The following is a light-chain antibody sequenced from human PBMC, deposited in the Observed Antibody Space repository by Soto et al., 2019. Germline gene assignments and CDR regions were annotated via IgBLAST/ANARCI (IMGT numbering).Light chain of an antibody. V-gene: IGLV1-44*01. CDR3: ATWDDSLNGYV. CDR1: ISNIGSNT. Sequence: QSVLTQPPSASVTPGQRVTISCSGSISNIGSNTVNWYQQLPGTAPKLLIYSNSQRPSGVPDRFSGSKSGTSASLAISGLQSEDEADYYCATWDDSLNGYVFGTGTKLTVL. J-gene: IGLJ1*01. CDR2: SNS.